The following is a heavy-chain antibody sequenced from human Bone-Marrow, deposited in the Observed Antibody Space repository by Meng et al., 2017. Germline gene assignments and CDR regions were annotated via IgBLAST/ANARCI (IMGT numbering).Heavy chain of an antibody. Sequence: GESLKISCTASGFTFTTYWMSWVRQAPGKGLEWVSSISSSSSYIYYADSVKGRFTISRDNAKNSLYLQMNSLRAEDTAVYYCARERLYGSGSYNHWGQGTMVTVSS. CDR1: GFTFTTYW. CDR3: ARERLYGSGSYNH. CDR2: ISSSSSYI. D-gene: IGHD3-10*01. J-gene: IGHJ3*01. V-gene: IGHV3-21*01.